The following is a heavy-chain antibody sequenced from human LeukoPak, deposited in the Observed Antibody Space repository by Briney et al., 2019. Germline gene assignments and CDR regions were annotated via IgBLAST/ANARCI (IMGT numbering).Heavy chain of an antibody. CDR3: ARADNRNYDFWSSDY. D-gene: IGHD3-3*01. CDR1: GGSISSGGYY. CDR2: IYYSGST. J-gene: IGHJ4*02. Sequence: SQTLSLTCTVSGGSISSGGYYWSWIRQHPGKGLEWIGYIYYSGSTYYNPSLKSRVTISVDTSKNQFSLKLSSVTAADTAVYYCARADNRNYDFWSSDYWGQGTLVTVSS. V-gene: IGHV4-31*03.